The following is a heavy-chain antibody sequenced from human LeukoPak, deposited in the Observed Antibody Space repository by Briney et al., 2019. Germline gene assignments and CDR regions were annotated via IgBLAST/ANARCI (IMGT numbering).Heavy chain of an antibody. J-gene: IGHJ6*03. Sequence: SVKVSCKASGGTFSSYAISWVRQAPGQGLEWMGGIIPIFGTANYAQKFQGRVTITADESTSTAYMELSSLRSEDTAVYYCAASVVPAPRGDYYYYMDVWGKGTTVTVSS. CDR2: IIPIFGTA. V-gene: IGHV1-69*13. D-gene: IGHD2-2*01. CDR1: GGTFSSYA. CDR3: AASVVPAPRGDYYYYMDV.